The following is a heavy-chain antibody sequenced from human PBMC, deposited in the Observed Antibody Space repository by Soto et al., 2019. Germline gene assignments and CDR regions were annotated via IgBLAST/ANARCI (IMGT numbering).Heavy chain of an antibody. CDR3: ERLRLLPQRYYGMDV. CDR1: GGSISSISYY. V-gene: IGHV4-39*01. CDR2: IYYSGST. D-gene: IGHD6-25*01. J-gene: IGHJ6*02. Sequence: SETLSLTCTVSGGSISSISYYWGWIRQPPGKGLEGIGSIYYSGSTYYNPSLKSRGTISVDTSKNQFSLKLSSVTAADTAVYYCERLRLLPQRYYGMDVWGQGTTVTVSS.